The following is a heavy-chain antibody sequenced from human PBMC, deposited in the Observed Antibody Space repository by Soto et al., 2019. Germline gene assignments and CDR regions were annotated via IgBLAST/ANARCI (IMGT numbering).Heavy chain of an antibody. CDR3: ARGEGEYYDILTANSFQH. V-gene: IGHV4-31*03. D-gene: IGHD3-9*01. Sequence: SETLSLTCTVSGGSISSGGYYWSWIRQHPGKGLEWIGYIYYSGSTYYNPSLKSRVTISVDTSKNQFSLKLSSVTAADTAVYYCARGEGEYYDILTANSFQHWGQGTLVTAPQ. J-gene: IGHJ1*01. CDR2: IYYSGST. CDR1: GGSISSGGYY.